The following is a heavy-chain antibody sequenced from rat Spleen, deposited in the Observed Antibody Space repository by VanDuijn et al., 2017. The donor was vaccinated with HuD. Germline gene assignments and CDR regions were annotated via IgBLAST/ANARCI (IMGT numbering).Heavy chain of an antibody. Sequence: QVQLKESGPDLVQPSQTLSLTCTVSGFSLTNYGVSWVRQPPGKGLEWIGAIWSGGSTEYNSEFKSRLSISRDTSKNQVFLKMNSLKTEDTGVYYCGRDYNNYVGGVMDVWGQGASVTVSS. D-gene: IGHD1-10*01. CDR3: GRDYNNYVGGVMDV. J-gene: IGHJ4*01. CDR1: GFSLTNYG. V-gene: IGHV2-38*01. CDR2: IWSGGST.